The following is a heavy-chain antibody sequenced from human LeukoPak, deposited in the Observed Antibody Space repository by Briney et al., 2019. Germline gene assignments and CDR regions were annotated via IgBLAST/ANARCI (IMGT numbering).Heavy chain of an antibody. CDR3: ARERDSSGYEGYYYYYMDV. CDR1: GGSFSGYY. Sequence: SETLSLTCAVYGGSFSGYYWSWIRQPPGKGLEWIGEINHSGSTNYNPSLKSRVTISVDTSKNQFSLKLSSVTAADTAVYYCARERDSSGYEGYYYYYMDVWGTGTTVTISS. CDR2: INHSGST. D-gene: IGHD3-22*01. J-gene: IGHJ6*03. V-gene: IGHV4-34*01.